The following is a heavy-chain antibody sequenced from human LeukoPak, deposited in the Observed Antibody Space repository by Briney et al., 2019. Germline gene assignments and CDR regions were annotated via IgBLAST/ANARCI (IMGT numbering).Heavy chain of an antibody. V-gene: IGHV1-46*01. D-gene: IGHD4-23*01. CDR3: ARDYGGNPSLFDY. CDR2: INSSGGST. J-gene: IGHJ4*02. Sequence: GASVKVSCKASGYTFTLYYMHWVRQATGQGLEWMGIINSSGGSTTYAQKFHGRVTMTRDTSTSTVYMELSSLRSEDTAVYYCARDYGGNPSLFDYWGQGTLVTVSS. CDR1: GYTFTLYY.